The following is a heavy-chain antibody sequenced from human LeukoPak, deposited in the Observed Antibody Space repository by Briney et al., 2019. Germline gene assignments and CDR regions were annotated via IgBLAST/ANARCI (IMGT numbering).Heavy chain of an antibody. D-gene: IGHD4-11*01. CDR2: IYTSGST. J-gene: IGHJ4*02. Sequence: SETLSLTCTVSGGSISSYYWSWIRQPAGKGLEWIGRIYTSGSTNYNPSLKSRVTMSVDTSKNQFSLKLSSVTAADTAVYYCAGEVDDYSNYYFDYWGQGTLVTVSS. V-gene: IGHV4-4*07. CDR1: GGSISSYY. CDR3: AGEVDDYSNYYFDY.